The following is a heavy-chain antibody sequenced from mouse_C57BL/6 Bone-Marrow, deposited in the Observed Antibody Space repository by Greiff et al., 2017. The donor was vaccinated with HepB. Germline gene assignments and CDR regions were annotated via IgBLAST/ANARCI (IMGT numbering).Heavy chain of an antibody. J-gene: IGHJ4*01. Sequence: VQLKQSGPELVKPGASVKIPCKASGYTFTDYNMDWVKQSHGKSLEWIGDINPNNGGTIYNQKFKGKATLTVDKSSSTAYMELRSLTSEDTAVYYCARSFITTVVATENAMDYWGQGPSVTVSS. CDR2: INPNNGGT. D-gene: IGHD1-1*01. V-gene: IGHV1-18*01. CDR3: ARSFITTVVATENAMDY. CDR1: GYTFTDYN.